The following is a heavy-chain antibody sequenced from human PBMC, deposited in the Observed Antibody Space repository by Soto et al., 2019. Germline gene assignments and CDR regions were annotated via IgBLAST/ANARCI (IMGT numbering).Heavy chain of an antibody. J-gene: IGHJ2*01. D-gene: IGHD2-21*02. CDR1: GYTFSTFP. V-gene: IGHV1-3*01. CDR3: ARDLGVTAGWYFDL. Sequence: ASVTVSCQASGYTFSTFPINWVRQAPGQRLEWMGWINAGNGNTKYSQKFQGRVTITRDTSASTAYMELSSLRSEDTAVYYCARDLGVTAGWYFDLWGRGTLVTVSS. CDR2: INAGNGNT.